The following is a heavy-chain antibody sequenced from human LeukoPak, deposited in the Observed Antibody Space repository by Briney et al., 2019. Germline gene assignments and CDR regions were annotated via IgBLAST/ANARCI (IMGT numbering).Heavy chain of an antibody. J-gene: IGHJ4*02. CDR1: GFTFSDYY. CDR2: ISSSGSTI. V-gene: IGHV3-11*01. D-gene: IGHD3-10*01. Sequence: GGSLRLSCAASGFTFSDYYMSWIRQAPGKGLEGVSYISSSGSTIYYADSVKGRFTISRDNAKNSLYLQMNSLRAEDTAVYYCARYLWFGELFDYWGQGTLVTVSS. CDR3: ARYLWFGELFDY.